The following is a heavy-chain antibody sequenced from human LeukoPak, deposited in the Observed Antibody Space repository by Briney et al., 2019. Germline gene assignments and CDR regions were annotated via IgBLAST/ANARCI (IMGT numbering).Heavy chain of an antibody. CDR3: ARGPVYYYMDV. V-gene: IGHV4-59*11. Sequence: SETLSLTCTVSGGSISSHYWSWIRQPPGKELEWIGYIYYSGSTNYNPSLKSRVTISVDTSKNQFSLKLSSVTAADTAVYYCARGPVYYYMDVWGKGTTVTVSS. CDR1: GGSISSHY. CDR2: IYYSGST. J-gene: IGHJ6*03.